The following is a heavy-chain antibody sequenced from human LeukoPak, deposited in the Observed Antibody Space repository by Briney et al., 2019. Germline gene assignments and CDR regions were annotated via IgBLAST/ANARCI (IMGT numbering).Heavy chain of an antibody. CDR3: ARAATGVFDY. J-gene: IGHJ4*02. CDR2: ISYDGSNK. Sequence: GGSLRLSCAASGFTFSSYAMHWVRQAPGKGLEWVAVISYDGSNKYYADSVKGRFTISRDNSKNTLYLQMNSLRAEDTAVYYCARAATGVFDYWGQGTLVTVSS. CDR1: GFTFSSYA. V-gene: IGHV3-30-3*01. D-gene: IGHD7-27*01.